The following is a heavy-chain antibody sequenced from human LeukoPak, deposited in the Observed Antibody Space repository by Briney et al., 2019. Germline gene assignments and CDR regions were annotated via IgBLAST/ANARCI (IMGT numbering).Heavy chain of an antibody. CDR2: IRYDGSNK. Sequence: GGSLRLSCAASGFTFSSYGMHWVRQAPGKGLEWVAFIRYDGSNKYYADSVKGRSTISRDNSKNTLYLRMNSLRAEDTAVYYCAKPYDDYSSFRYFQHWGQGTLVTVSS. D-gene: IGHD4-11*01. CDR1: GFTFSSYG. V-gene: IGHV3-30*02. CDR3: AKPYDDYSSFRYFQH. J-gene: IGHJ1*01.